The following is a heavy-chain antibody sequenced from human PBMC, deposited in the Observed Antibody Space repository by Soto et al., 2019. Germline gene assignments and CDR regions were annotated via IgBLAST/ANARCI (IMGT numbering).Heavy chain of an antibody. CDR1: GFIFSDYA. D-gene: IGHD3-10*01. J-gene: IGHJ4*02. Sequence: GGSLRLSCAASGFIFSDYAMNWVRQAPGKGLEWVSGLSGSGGSKHYADSVKGRFSVSRDNPRNTLYLQMDSLRVEDTAIYYCAKASGRIRFLLDDFWGQGTLVTVSS. CDR2: LSGSGGSK. V-gene: IGHV3-23*01. CDR3: AKASGRIRFLLDDF.